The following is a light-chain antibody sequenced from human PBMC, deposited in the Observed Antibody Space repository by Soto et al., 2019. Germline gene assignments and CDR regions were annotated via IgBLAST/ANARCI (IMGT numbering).Light chain of an antibody. CDR2: KAS. CDR1: RSLVYSDGNAY. J-gene: IGKJ1*01. Sequence: DVVMTQSPLSLPVTLGQPASISCRSSRSLVYSDGNAYLNWFHQRPGQSPRRLIYKASNRDSGVQDRFSGSGSGTYFTLHNNWVEAEDVGVYYGMQGTHWPPTFRRGTRVEIE. V-gene: IGKV2-30*01. CDR3: MQGTHWPPT.